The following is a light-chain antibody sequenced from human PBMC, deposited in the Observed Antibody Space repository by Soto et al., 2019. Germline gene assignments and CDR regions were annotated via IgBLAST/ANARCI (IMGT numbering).Light chain of an antibody. V-gene: IGKV3-15*01. Sequence: EIVMTQSPAILSVSPGETATLSCRASQYVSNKVAWYQQKPGQAPSLLILGASTRATGVPARFSGSGSGTDFTLTISSLEPEDFAVYYCQQRSNWPPEVTFGQGTRLEIK. CDR3: QQRSNWPPEVT. J-gene: IGKJ5*01. CDR1: QYVSNK. CDR2: GAS.